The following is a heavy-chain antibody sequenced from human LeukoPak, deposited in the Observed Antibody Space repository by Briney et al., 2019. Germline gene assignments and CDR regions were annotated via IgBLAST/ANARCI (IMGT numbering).Heavy chain of an antibody. CDR2: ISYDGSNK. V-gene: IGHV3-30*18. Sequence: GGSLRLSCTASGFTFSNYAMNWVRQAPGKGLEWVAVISYDGSNKYYADSVKGRFTISRDNSKNTLYLQMNSLRAEDTAVYYCAKDGGPIDTYYDFWSGYSSYYFDYWGQGTLVTVSS. CDR1: GFTFSNYA. J-gene: IGHJ4*02. D-gene: IGHD3-3*01. CDR3: AKDGGPIDTYYDFWSGYSSYYFDY.